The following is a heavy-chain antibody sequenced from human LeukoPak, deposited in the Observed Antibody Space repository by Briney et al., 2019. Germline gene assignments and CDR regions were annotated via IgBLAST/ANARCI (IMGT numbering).Heavy chain of an antibody. V-gene: IGHV1-8*01. J-gene: IGHJ6*03. CDR2: MNPNSGNT. CDR3: ARVPRTYRSSTSCYFLGLEYYYYMDV. CDR1: GYTFTSYD. D-gene: IGHD2-2*01. Sequence: ASVKVSCKASGYTFTSYDINWVRQATGQGLEWMGWMNPNSGNTGYAQKFQGRVTMTRHTSISTAYMELSSLRSEDTAVYYCARVPRTYRSSTSCYFLGLEYYYYMDVWGKGTTVTVSS.